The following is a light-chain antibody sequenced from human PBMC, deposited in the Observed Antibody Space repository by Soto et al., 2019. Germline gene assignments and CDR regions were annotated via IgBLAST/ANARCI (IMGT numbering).Light chain of an antibody. V-gene: IGKV1-39*01. CDR3: QQTFRTPPWT. CDR2: GAS. Sequence: DIQLTQSPCSLSSPAGDRVTITCRTSQSINSILNWYRQRPAEAPALLIYGASGLRGGVPTRFSGSGSGTDFTLTISGLQPEDSATYYCQQTFRTPPWTLGQGT. CDR1: QSINSI. J-gene: IGKJ1*01.